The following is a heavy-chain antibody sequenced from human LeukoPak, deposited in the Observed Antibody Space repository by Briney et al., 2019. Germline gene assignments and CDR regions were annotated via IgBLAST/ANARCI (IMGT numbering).Heavy chain of an antibody. J-gene: IGHJ5*02. Sequence: SETLSHTCTVSGGSISSYYWSWIRQPPGKGLEWIGYIYYSGSTNYNPSLKSRVTISVDTSKNQFSLKLSSVTAADTAVYYCARSPYNWFDPWGQGTLVTVSS. V-gene: IGHV4-59*01. CDR1: GGSISSYY. CDR2: IYYSGST. CDR3: ARSPYNWFDP.